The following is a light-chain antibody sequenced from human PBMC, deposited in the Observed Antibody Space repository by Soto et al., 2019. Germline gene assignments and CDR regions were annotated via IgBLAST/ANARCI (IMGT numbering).Light chain of an antibody. CDR1: SSNIGAGYD. V-gene: IGLV1-40*01. CDR2: GNS. Sequence: QSVLTQPPSVSGAPGQRVTISCTGSSSNIGAGYDVHWYQQLPGTAPKLLIYGNSNRPSGVPDRFSGSKSGTSASLAITGPQAEDGVDYYCQSYDSSLSGSVFGGGTKLTVL. CDR3: QSYDSSLSGSV. J-gene: IGLJ2*01.